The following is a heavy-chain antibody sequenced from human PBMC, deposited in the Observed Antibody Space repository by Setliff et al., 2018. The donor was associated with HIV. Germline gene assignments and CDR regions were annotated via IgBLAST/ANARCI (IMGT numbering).Heavy chain of an antibody. CDR1: GGSISSYY. CDR3: AREGYYYASSGYYPYYFDH. D-gene: IGHD3-22*01. V-gene: IGHV4-4*07. CDR2: IYTSGST. J-gene: IGHJ4*02. Sequence: SETLSLTCTVSGGSISSYYWSWIRQPAGKGLEWIGRIYTSGSTNYNPSLKSRVTMSVDTSKNQFSLKLSSVTAADTAVYYCAREGYYYASSGYYPYYFDHWGQGILVTVSS.